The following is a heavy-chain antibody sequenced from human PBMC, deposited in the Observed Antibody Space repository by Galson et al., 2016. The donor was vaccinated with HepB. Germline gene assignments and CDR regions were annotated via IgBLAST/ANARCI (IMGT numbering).Heavy chain of an antibody. Sequence: SVKVSCKASGYTFTNYYLHWVRQAPGQGLEWMGIIYPSGGSTTYAQKFQSRVIMTRDTSTSTVYMELSSLRSEDTAVYYCARGSYDYVWGSPPSAHWGQGTLVTVSS. J-gene: IGHJ4*02. CDR2: IYPSGGST. V-gene: IGHV1-46*01. D-gene: IGHD3-16*01. CDR3: ARGSYDYVWGSPPSAH. CDR1: GYTFTNYY.